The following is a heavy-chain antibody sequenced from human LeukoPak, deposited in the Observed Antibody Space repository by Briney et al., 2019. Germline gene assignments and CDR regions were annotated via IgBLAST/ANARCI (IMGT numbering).Heavy chain of an antibody. J-gene: IGHJ5*02. CDR3: ARAAITMVRGVMRTNWFDP. Sequence: AASVKVSCKASGYTFTGYYMHWVRQAPGQGLEWMGWINPNSGGTNYAQKFQGRVTMTRDTSISTAYMELSRLRSDDTAVYYCARAAITMVRGVMRTNWFDPWGQGTLVTVSS. CDR2: INPNSGGT. V-gene: IGHV1-2*02. CDR1: GYTFTGYY. D-gene: IGHD3-10*01.